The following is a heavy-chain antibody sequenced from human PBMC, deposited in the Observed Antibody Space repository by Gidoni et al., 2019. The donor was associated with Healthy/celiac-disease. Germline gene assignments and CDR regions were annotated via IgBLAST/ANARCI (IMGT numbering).Heavy chain of an antibody. Sequence: QVQLVESGGGVVQPGRSLRLSCAASGFTFSSYGMHWVRQAPGKGLEWVAVISYDGSNKYYADSVKGRFTISRDNSKNTLYLQMNSLRAEDTAVYYCAKDRPNYDFWSGYSDYWGQGTLVTVSS. V-gene: IGHV3-30*18. D-gene: IGHD3-3*01. J-gene: IGHJ4*02. CDR2: ISYDGSNK. CDR3: AKDRPNYDFWSGYSDY. CDR1: GFTFSSYG.